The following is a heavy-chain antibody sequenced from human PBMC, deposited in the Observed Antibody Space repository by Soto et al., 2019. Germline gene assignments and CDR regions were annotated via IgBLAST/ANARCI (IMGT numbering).Heavy chain of an antibody. CDR2: ISYDGNTK. D-gene: IGHD5-12*01. V-gene: IGHV3-30-3*01. Sequence: QVQLVESGGGVVQPGRSLRLSCAASGFIFSGYAMHWVRQAPGKGLEWVAVISYDGNTKYYADSVKGRFTVSRDNSKNPLHVQMNNLSAEDTAMYYCAKETSAYEIDYWGQGTLVTVSS. CDR3: AKETSAYEIDY. J-gene: IGHJ4*02. CDR1: GFIFSGYA.